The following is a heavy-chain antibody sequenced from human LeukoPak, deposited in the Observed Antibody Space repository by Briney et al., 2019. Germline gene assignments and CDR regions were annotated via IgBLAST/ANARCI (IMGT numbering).Heavy chain of an antibody. CDR3: ARVVPAAYYYMDV. D-gene: IGHD2-2*01. CDR1: GGSINNSRAY. V-gene: IGHV4-61*02. CDR2: FYTSGRT. J-gene: IGHJ6*03. Sequence: PSQTLSLTCTVSGGSINNSRAYWNWIRQPAGMGLEWIGRFYTSGRTTYNPSLKSRVTMSVDTSKNQFSLKLSSVTAADTAVYYCARVVPAAYYYMDVWGKGTTVTVSS.